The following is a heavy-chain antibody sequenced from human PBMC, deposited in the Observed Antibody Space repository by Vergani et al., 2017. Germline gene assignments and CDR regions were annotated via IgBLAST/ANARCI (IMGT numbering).Heavy chain of an antibody. CDR2: IYHSGST. J-gene: IGHJ4*02. D-gene: IGHD2-15*01. CDR3: ARSLYCSGGSCLFDY. CDR1: GYSISSGYY. V-gene: IGHV4-38-2*01. Sequence: QVQLQESGPGLVKPSETLSLTCAVSGYSISSGYYWGWIRHPPGKGLEWIGSIYHSGSTYYNPSLKSRVTISVDTSKNQFSLKLRYVTAADTAVYYCARSLYCSGGSCLFDYWGQGTLVTVSS.